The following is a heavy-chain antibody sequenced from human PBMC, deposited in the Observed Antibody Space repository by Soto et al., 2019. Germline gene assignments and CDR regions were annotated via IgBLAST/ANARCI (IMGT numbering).Heavy chain of an antibody. J-gene: IGHJ4*02. D-gene: IGHD6-13*01. CDR2: TNTHSGGT. Sequence: QVQLEQSGAEVKRPGTSVTVSCKASGYTFNVYFIHWVRQAPGQGLEWVGWTNTHSGGTNYAQKFQGRVTMTRDTSISTAYMELSRLTPDDTAVYYCARGSDRHWISWYAHWGQGTLVTVSS. CDR3: ARGSDRHWISWYAH. CDR1: GYTFNVYF. V-gene: IGHV1-2*02.